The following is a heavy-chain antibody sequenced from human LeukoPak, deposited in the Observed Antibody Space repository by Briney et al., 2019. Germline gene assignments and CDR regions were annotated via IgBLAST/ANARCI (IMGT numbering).Heavy chain of an antibody. D-gene: IGHD3-22*01. CDR1: GGTFSSYA. CDR3: ASGYYDSSGGNWFDP. Sequence: SSVKVSCKASGGTFSSYAISWVRQAPGQGLEWMGGIIPIFGTANYAQKFQGRVTNTADESTSTAYMELSSLRSEDTAVYYCASGYYDSSGGNWFDPWGQGTLVTVSS. V-gene: IGHV1-69*01. CDR2: IIPIFGTA. J-gene: IGHJ5*02.